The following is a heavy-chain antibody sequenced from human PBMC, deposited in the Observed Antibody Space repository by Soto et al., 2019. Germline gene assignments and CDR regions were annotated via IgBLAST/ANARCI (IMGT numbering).Heavy chain of an antibody. D-gene: IGHD4-4*01. CDR1: GVSISSGGYY. CDR3: AISPTVNYYYYYMDV. Sequence: SETLSLTCTVPGVSISSGGYYWSWIRQHPGKGLEWIGYIYYSGSTYYNPSLKSRVTISVDTSKNQFSLKLSSVTAADTAVYYCAISPTVNYYYYYMDVWGKGTTVT. J-gene: IGHJ6*03. CDR2: IYYSGST. V-gene: IGHV4-31*03.